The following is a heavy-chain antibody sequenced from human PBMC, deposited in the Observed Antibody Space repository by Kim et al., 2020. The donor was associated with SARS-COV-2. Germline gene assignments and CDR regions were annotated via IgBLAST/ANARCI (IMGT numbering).Heavy chain of an antibody. CDR2: INHSGST. V-gene: IGHV4-34*01. CDR1: GGSFSGYY. J-gene: IGHJ3*02. Sequence: SETLSLTCAVYGGSFSGYYWSWIRQPPGKGLEWIGEINHSGSTNYNPSLKSRVTISVDTSKNQFSLKLSSVTAADTAVYYCARILYYGSGSVSGRPGIREDAFDIWGQGTMVTVSS. CDR3: ARILYYGSGSVSGRPGIREDAFDI. D-gene: IGHD3-10*01.